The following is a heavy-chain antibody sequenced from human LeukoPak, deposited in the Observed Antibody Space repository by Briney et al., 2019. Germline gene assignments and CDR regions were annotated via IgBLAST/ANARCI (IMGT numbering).Heavy chain of an antibody. J-gene: IGHJ4*02. CDR1: GFTFSSYW. CDR2: IKQDGSEK. CDR3: SSGYYRLPCY. V-gene: IGHV3-7*01. D-gene: IGHD3-22*01. Sequence: GGSLRRSCAASGFTFSSYWMSWVRQAPGKGLEWVANIKQDGSEKYYVDSVKGRFTISRDNAKNSLYLQMNSLRAEDTAVYYCSSGYYRLPCYWGQGTLVTVSS.